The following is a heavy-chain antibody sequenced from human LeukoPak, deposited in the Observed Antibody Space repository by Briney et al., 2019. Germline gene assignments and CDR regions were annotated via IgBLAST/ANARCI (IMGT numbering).Heavy chain of an antibody. CDR1: GFTFSSYA. CDR3: AKYQRAARPIYYYMDV. Sequence: GGSLRLSCAASGFTFSSYAVSWVRQAPGKGLEWVSAISGSGGSTYYADSVKGRFTISRDNSKNTLYLQMNSLRAEDTAVYYCAKYQRAARPIYYYMDVWGKGTTVTVSS. D-gene: IGHD6-6*01. CDR2: ISGSGGST. J-gene: IGHJ6*03. V-gene: IGHV3-23*01.